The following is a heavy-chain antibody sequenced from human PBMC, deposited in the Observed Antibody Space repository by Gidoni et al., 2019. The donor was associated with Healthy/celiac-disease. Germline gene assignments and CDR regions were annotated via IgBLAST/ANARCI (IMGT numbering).Heavy chain of an antibody. J-gene: IGHJ6*02. CDR2: INHSGST. CDR3: ARANYYGSGSYSGGVYYYGMDV. CDR1: GGSFSGYY. Sequence: QVQLQQWGAGLLKPSETLSLTCAVYGGSFSGYYWSWIRQPPGKGLEWIGEINHSGSTNYNPSLKSRVTISVDTSKNQFSLKLSSVTAADTAVYYCARANYYGSGSYSGGVYYYGMDVWGQGTTVTVSS. D-gene: IGHD3-10*01. V-gene: IGHV4-34*01.